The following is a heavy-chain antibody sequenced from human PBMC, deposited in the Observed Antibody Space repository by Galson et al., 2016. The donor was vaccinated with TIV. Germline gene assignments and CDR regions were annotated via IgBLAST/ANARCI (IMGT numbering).Heavy chain of an antibody. D-gene: IGHD2-2*02. CDR2: IYPGDSDT. CDR1: GYSFTKFW. Sequence: QSGAEVKKPGESLKISCEGSGYSFTKFWIAWVRQMPGKGLEWMGTIYPGDSDTRYNPSFQGQVTIPADKSISTAYLQWSSLKTSDTAMYFLARHASGVCTTHTCYTEGYFALWGRGTLVTVSS. J-gene: IGHJ2*01. CDR3: ARHASGVCTTHTCYTEGYFAL. V-gene: IGHV5-51*01.